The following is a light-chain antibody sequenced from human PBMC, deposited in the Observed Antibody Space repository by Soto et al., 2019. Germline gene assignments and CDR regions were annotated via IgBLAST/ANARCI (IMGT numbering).Light chain of an antibody. J-gene: IGKJ5*01. Sequence: DIQMTPSPSTLSDSLGDTVTLPLQASQGISSYLAWYQQQPGKAPNLMIYDASNLESGVPSRFSGSQSGTEFTPTISSLQPHDFATYYCQQYKTYSPNTFGQGTRLEIK. CDR2: DAS. V-gene: IGKV1-5*01. CDR3: QQYKTYSPNT. CDR1: QGISSY.